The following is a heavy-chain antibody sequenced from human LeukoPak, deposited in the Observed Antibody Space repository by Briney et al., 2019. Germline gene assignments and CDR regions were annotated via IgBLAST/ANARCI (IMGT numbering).Heavy chain of an antibody. Sequence: GGSLRLSCSASGFTFSSYAMHWVRQAPGKGLEYVSAISSNGGSTYYTDSVKGRFTISRDNSKNTLYLQMSSLRAEDTAVYYCVAGYSSSWSYFDYWGQGTLVTVSS. CDR1: GFTFSSYA. CDR2: ISSNGGST. CDR3: VAGYSSSWSYFDY. J-gene: IGHJ4*02. V-gene: IGHV3-64D*09. D-gene: IGHD6-13*01.